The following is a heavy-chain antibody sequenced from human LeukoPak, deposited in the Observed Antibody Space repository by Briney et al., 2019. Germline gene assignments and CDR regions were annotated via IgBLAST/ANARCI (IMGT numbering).Heavy chain of an antibody. CDR2: IYNSGST. Sequence: SETLSLTCTVSGGSISSYYWSWVRQPAGKGLEWIGRIYNSGSTNYNPSLKSRVTMSVDTSKNQFSLKLSSVTAADTAVYYCARRAGIAAAGTYYYYYMDVWGKGTTVTISS. V-gene: IGHV4-4*07. CDR1: GGSISSYY. D-gene: IGHD6-13*01. CDR3: ARRAGIAAAGTYYYYYMDV. J-gene: IGHJ6*03.